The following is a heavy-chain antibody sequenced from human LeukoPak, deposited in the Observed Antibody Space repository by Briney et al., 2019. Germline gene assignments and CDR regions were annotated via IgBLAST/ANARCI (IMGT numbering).Heavy chain of an antibody. CDR2: IHYSGSP. D-gene: IGHD3-22*01. CDR3: ARDYGYDSSGFYYGGFDP. J-gene: IGHJ5*02. V-gene: IGHV4-31*03. Sequence: SETLSLTCSVSGGSFSSGAYYWSWIRQLPGKGLEWIGYIHYSGSPYYNPSLKSRVSISVDTSKNQFSLKLSSVTAADTAAYYCARDYGYDSSGFYYGGFDPWGQGTLVTVSS. CDR1: GGSFSSGAYY.